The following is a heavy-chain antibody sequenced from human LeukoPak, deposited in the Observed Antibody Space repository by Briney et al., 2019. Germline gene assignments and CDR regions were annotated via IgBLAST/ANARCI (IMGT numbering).Heavy chain of an antibody. V-gene: IGHV1-18*01. Sequence: GASVKVSCKASGYTFTSYGISWVRQAPGQGLEWMGWISAYNGNTNYAQKLQGRVTMTTDTSTSTAYMELRSLRSDDTAVYYCARDSLSGGATAYFDYWGQGTLVTVSS. D-gene: IGHD1-26*01. CDR2: ISAYNGNT. CDR1: GYTFTSYG. J-gene: IGHJ4*02. CDR3: ARDSLSGGATAYFDY.